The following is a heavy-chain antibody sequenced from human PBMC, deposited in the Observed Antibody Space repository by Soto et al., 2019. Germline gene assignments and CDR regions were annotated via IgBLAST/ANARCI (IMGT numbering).Heavy chain of an antibody. CDR2: IKSKTDGGTT. V-gene: IGHV3-15*01. CDR1: GFTFINAW. J-gene: IGHJ3*02. D-gene: IGHD1-26*01. CDR3: TTVGAGVDAFDI. Sequence: GGSLRLSCAASGFTFINAWMSWVRRAPGKGLEWVGRIKSKTDGGTTDYAAPVKGKFTISRDDSKNTLYLQMNSLKTEDTAVYYCTTVGAGVDAFDIWGQGTMVTVSS.